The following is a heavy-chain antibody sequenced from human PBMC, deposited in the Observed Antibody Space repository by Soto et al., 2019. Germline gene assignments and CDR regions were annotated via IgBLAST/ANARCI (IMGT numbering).Heavy chain of an antibody. D-gene: IGHD3-22*01. J-gene: IGHJ4*02. V-gene: IGHV1-69*13. CDR2: IIPIFGTA. Sequence: SVKVSCKASGGTFSSYAISWVRQAPGQGLEWMGGIIPIFGTANYAQKFQGRVTITADESTSTAYMELSSLRSEDTAAYYCARDARYYDSSGYFAYSGQGSLVTVSS. CDR3: ARDARYYDSSGYFAY. CDR1: GGTFSSYA.